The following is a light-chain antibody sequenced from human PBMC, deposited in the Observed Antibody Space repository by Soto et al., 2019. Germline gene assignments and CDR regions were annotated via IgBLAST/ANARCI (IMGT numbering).Light chain of an antibody. CDR1: QGISSY. CDR2: AAS. CDR3: QQYYSDPQK. V-gene: IGKV1-8*01. J-gene: IGKJ1*01. Sequence: AIRMTQSPSSFSASTGDRVTITCRASQGISSYLAWYQQKPGKAPKLLIYAASTLQSGDPSRFSGSGSGTYFTLTISGLQSEDFATYYCQQYYSDPQKFGQGTKVEIK.